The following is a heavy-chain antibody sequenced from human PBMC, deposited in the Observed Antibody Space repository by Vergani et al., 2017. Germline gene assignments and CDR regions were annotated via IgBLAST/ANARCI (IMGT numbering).Heavy chain of an antibody. CDR1: GGSFSGYY. J-gene: IGHJ4*02. D-gene: IGHD4-17*01. Sequence: QVQLQQWGAGLLKPSETLSLTCAVYGGSFSGYYWRWIRQPPGKGLEWIGEINHSGSTNYNPSLKRRVTISVDTSKNQFSLKLSSVTAADTAVYYCARGRLLGDYRSFDYWGQGTLVTVSS. CDR3: ARGRLLGDYRSFDY. V-gene: IGHV4-34*01. CDR2: INHSGST.